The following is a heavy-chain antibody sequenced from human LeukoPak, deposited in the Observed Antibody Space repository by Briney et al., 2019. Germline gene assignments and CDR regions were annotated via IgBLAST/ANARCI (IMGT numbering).Heavy chain of an antibody. Sequence: PSETLSLTCAVYGGSFSGCYWSWIRQPPGKGLEWIGEINHSGSTNYNPSLKSRVTISVDTSKNQFSLKLSSVTAADTAVYYCATSRADTEVVGATGSGDYWGQGTLVTVSS. CDR1: GGSFSGCY. D-gene: IGHD1-26*01. V-gene: IGHV4-34*01. CDR2: INHSGST. CDR3: ATSRADTEVVGATGSGDY. J-gene: IGHJ4*02.